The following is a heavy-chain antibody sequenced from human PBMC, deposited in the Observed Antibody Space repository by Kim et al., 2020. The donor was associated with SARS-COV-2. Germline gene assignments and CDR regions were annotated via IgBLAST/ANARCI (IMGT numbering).Heavy chain of an antibody. D-gene: IGHD5-18*01. V-gene: IGHV3-21*01. CDR3: AREQLWFRFGYYGMDV. CDR2: ISSSSSYI. Sequence: GGSLRLSCAASGFTFSSYSMNWVRQAPGKGLEWVSSISSSSSYIYYADSVKGRFTISRDNAKNSLYLQMNSLRAEDTAVYYCAREQLWFRFGYYGMDVWGQGTTVTVSS. CDR1: GFTFSSYS. J-gene: IGHJ6*01.